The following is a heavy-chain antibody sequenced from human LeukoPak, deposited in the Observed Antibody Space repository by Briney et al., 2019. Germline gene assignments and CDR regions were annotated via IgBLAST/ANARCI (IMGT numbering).Heavy chain of an antibody. J-gene: IGHJ6*02. D-gene: IGHD3-3*01. CDR1: GYSFTSYW. CDR2: IYPGDSDT. Sequence: GESLKISCKGSGYSFTSYWIGWVRQMPGKGLEWMGIIYPGDSDTRYSPSFQGQVTISADKSISTAYLQWSSLKASDTAMYYCARSSDRYDFWTGGLYYYGMDVWGQGTTVTVSS. CDR3: ARSSDRYDFWTGGLYYYGMDV. V-gene: IGHV5-51*01.